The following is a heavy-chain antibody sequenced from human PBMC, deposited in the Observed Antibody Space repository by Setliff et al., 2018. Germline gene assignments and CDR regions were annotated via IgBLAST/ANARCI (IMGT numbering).Heavy chain of an antibody. D-gene: IGHD3-22*01. CDR2: XXXXXXXX. CDR1: GYTFTNYG. V-gene: IGHV1-18*01. Sequence: ASVKVSCKTSGYTFTNYGINWVRQAPGQGLEWMGWXXXXXXXXXXXQNFLDXXTMTTDTSTSTAYMELKDLTSDDTALYYCARINFYVSSGFYYASDYWGQGTLVTVSS. CDR3: ARINFYVSSGFYYASDY. J-gene: IGHJ4*02.